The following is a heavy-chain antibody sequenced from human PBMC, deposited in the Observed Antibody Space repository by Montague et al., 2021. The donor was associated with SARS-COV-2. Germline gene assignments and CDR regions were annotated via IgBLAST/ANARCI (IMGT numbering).Heavy chain of an antibody. CDR2: MNPNSGNT. Sequence: SVKVSCKASGYTFTSYDINWVRQATGQGLEWMGWMNPNSGNTGYXXRFQGRVTMTRNTSISTAYMELSSLRSEDTAVYYCARGVRVSAVVIVVVITTYYFDYWGQGTLVTVSS. D-gene: IGHD3-22*01. J-gene: IGHJ4*02. CDR1: GYTFTSYD. V-gene: IGHV1-8*01. CDR3: ARGVRVSAVVIVVVITTYYFDY.